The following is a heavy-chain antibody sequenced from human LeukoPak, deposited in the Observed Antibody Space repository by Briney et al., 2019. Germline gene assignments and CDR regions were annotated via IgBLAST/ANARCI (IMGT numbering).Heavy chain of an antibody. CDR3: ARVPIVVVPAAYLNWFDP. J-gene: IGHJ5*02. D-gene: IGHD2-2*01. CDR2: ISSSSSYI. CDR1: GFTLSTYA. V-gene: IGHV3-21*01. Sequence: PGGSLRLSCAASGFTLSTYAMAWVRQAPGKGLEWVSYISSSSSYIYSADSVKGRFTISRDNAKNSLYLQMNSLRAEDTALYFCARVPIVVVPAAYLNWFDPWGQGTLVTVSS.